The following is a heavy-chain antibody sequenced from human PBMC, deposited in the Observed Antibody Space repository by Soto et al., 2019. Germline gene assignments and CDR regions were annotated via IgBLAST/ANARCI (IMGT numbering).Heavy chain of an antibody. J-gene: IGHJ4*02. CDR1: RGTFTNYA. CDR3: ARDRAGYYSHFVY. CDR2: IMPFFGSG. V-gene: IGHV1-69*01. Sequence: QVYLVQSGAEVKKPGSSVKVSCKALRGTFTNYAFSWVRQAPGQGLEWMGGIMPFFGSGNYAQKSQGRINITADDSTSSVYLELTSLRSEDTAVYYCARDRAGYYSHFVYWGQGTLVTVSS. D-gene: IGHD3-22*01.